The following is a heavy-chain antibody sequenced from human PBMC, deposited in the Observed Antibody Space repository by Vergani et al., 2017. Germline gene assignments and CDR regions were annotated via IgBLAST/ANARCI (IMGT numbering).Heavy chain of an antibody. CDR3: ERHSTVEWLVKLGWIDP. D-gene: IGHD6-19*01. V-gene: IGHV4-39*01. CDR2: IYYSGST. Sequence: QLQELGPGLVKPSATLSLTCSVSGASIRSSNYYWGWILQPPGKGLEWIASIYYSGSTYYNPSLKSRVTISVDTSKNQFSLKLSSVTAADTAVYFCERHSTVEWLVKLGWIDPWGQGILVTVSS. CDR1: GASIRSSNYY. J-gene: IGHJ5*02.